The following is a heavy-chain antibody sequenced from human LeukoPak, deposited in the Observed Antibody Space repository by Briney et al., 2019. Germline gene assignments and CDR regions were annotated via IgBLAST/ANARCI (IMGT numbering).Heavy chain of an antibody. V-gene: IGHV3-21*01. J-gene: IGHJ5*02. Sequence: PGGSLRLSCAASGFTVSRHYMNWVRQAPGKGLEWVSSISSSSDYIYYADSVKGRFTISRDNAKNSLYLQMKSLRAEDTAVYYCARGKTSQNIVTRKTYNWFDPWGQGTLVTVSS. CDR2: ISSSSDYI. D-gene: IGHD2/OR15-2a*01. CDR3: ARGKTSQNIVTRKTYNWFDP. CDR1: GFTVSRHY.